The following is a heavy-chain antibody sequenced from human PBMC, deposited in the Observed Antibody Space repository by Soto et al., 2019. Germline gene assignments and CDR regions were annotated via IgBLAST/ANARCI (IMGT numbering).Heavy chain of an antibody. CDR2: ISGSGGST. CDR3: AKDWAIFGGVIMSVGGANWLDP. J-gene: IGHJ5*02. CDR1: GFTFSSYA. V-gene: IGHV3-23*01. Sequence: PGGSLRLSCAASGFTFSSYAMSWVRQAPGKGLEWVSAISGSGGSTYYADSVKGRFTISRDNSKNTLYLQMNSLRAEDTAVYYCAKDWAIFGGVIMSVGGANWLDPWGQGTLVTVSS. D-gene: IGHD3-3*01.